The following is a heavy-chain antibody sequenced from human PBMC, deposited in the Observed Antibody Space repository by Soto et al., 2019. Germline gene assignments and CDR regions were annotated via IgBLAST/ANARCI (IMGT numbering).Heavy chain of an antibody. J-gene: IGHJ3*01. CDR3: ARSPSTSSIGTFDF. CDR2: IYMSGTT. Sequence: SETLSLTCTVSGGAISAFYWNWIRQPAGKGLEWIGRIYMSGTTNYNPSLKGRVTMSVDTSKRQLSLRLSSVTAADTAMYYCARSPSTSSIGTFDFWGLGTMVTVSS. D-gene: IGHD6-6*01. CDR1: GGAISAFY. V-gene: IGHV4-4*07.